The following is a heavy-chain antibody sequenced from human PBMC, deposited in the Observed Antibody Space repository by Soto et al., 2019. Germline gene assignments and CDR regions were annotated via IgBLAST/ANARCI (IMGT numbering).Heavy chain of an antibody. D-gene: IGHD1-1*01. J-gene: IGHJ4*02. CDR1: GFTVSSNY. Sequence: EVQLVESGGGLVQPGGSLRLSCAASGFTVSSNYMSWVRQAPGKGLEWVSVIYSGGSTYYADSVKGRFTISRDNSKNTLYLQMNSLRAEDTAVYYLGTGPGGDYVDYWGQGTLVTVSS. CDR3: GTGPGGDYVDY. V-gene: IGHV3-66*01. CDR2: IYSGGST.